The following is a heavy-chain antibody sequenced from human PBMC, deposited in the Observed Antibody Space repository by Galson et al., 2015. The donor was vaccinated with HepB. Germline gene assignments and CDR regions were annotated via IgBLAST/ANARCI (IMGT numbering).Heavy chain of an antibody. D-gene: IGHD3-10*01. CDR1: GFTFSNTW. J-gene: IGHJ4*02. CDR2: IRSKAAGGTT. CDR3: TTGRGISGPNNYCDD. Sequence: SLRLSCAASGFTFSNTWMNWVRQAPGKGLEWVGRIRSKAAGGTTDFAAPVKGRFTISRDDSKNMLYLEMNSLKSEDTAVYYCTTGRGISGPNNYCDDWGQGTLVTVSS. V-gene: IGHV3-15*01.